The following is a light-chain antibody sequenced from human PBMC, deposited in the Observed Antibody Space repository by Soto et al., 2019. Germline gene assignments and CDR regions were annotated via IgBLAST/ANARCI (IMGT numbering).Light chain of an antibody. Sequence: IVLTQSPGTLSSSPGERATLSCRASQSVSTSNLAWYQQRPGQAPRLLIYGASRRATGIPDRFSGSGSGTDFTRTISRLEPEDLAVYYCQQYDNSVWTFGQGTKVEIK. CDR2: GAS. CDR1: QSVSTSN. J-gene: IGKJ1*01. V-gene: IGKV3-20*01. CDR3: QQYDNSVWT.